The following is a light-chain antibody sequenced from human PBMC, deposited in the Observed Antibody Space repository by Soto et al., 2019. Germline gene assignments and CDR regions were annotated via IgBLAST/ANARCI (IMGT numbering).Light chain of an antibody. V-gene: IGKV1-39*01. CDR3: QESYSTPRDT. Sequence: DIQMTQSPSSLSASVGDRVTITCRASQSISSYLNWYQQKPGKAPKLLIYAASSLQSGVPSRFSGSGSGTDFTLTISSLQPEDFATYYCQESYSTPRDTFGQGTKVDI. CDR1: QSISSY. J-gene: IGKJ2*01. CDR2: AAS.